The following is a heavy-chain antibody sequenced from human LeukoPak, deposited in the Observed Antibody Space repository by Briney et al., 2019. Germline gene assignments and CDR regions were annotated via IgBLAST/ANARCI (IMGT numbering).Heavy chain of an antibody. CDR2: IYYSGST. J-gene: IGHJ4*02. Sequence: SETLSLTCTVSGGSISSYYWSWIRQPPGKGLEWIGYIYYSGSTNYDPSLKSRVTISVDTSKNQFSLKLSSVTAADTAVYYCARTLRLYYDILTGTWYFDYWGQGTLVTVSS. CDR3: ARTLRLYYDILTGTWYFDY. D-gene: IGHD3-9*01. V-gene: IGHV4-59*08. CDR1: GGSISSYY.